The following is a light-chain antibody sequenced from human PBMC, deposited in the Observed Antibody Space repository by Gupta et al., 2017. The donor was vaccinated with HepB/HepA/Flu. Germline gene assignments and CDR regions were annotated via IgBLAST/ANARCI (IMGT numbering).Light chain of an antibody. CDR2: DVR. J-gene: IGLJ3*02. CDR3: SSYTSSSTVV. V-gene: IGLV2-14*03. CDR1: SSDLGTYNY. Sequence: QSALTQPASVSGSPGQSITISCTGTSSDLGTYNYVSWYQQHPGKAPKVLIYDVRNRPSGVSNRFSGSKSGNTASLTISGLQAEDEAHYYCSSYTSSSTVVFGGGNKLTVL.